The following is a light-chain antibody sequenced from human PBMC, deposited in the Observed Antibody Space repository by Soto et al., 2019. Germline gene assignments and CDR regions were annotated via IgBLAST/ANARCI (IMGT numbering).Light chain of an antibody. V-gene: IGKV3-11*01. CDR2: DAS. CDR1: QSVSSY. Sequence: EMVLTQSPATLSLSPGERNTISCRASQSVSSYLAWYQQKPGQAPRLLIYDASNRATGIPARFSGSGSGTDFTLTISILEPEDFAVYYCQQRSNWPPITFGQGTRLEIK. CDR3: QQRSNWPPIT. J-gene: IGKJ5*01.